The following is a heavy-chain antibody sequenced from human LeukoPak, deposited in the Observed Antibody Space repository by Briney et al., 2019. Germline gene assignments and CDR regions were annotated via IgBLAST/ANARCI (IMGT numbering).Heavy chain of an antibody. V-gene: IGHV3-30*18. CDR3: AKDAGYSGSYWRPFDY. Sequence: PGRSLRLSCAASGFTFSSYGMHWVRQAPGKGLEWVAVISYDGSNKYYADSVKGRFTISRDNSKNTLYLQMNSLRAEDTAVYYCAKDAGYSGSYWRPFDYWGQGTLVTVSS. D-gene: IGHD1-26*01. CDR1: GFTFSSYG. CDR2: ISYDGSNK. J-gene: IGHJ4*02.